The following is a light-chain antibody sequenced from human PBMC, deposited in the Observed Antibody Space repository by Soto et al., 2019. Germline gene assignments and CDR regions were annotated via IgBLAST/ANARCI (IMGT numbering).Light chain of an antibody. J-gene: IGLJ1*01. CDR2: EVS. CDR3: SSYPTTVTLYV. CDR1: SSDVGAYNY. V-gene: IGLV2-14*01. Sequence: QSALTQPASVSGSPGHSITISCTGTSSDVGAYNYVSWYQQHPGRAPKLLIYEVSNRPSGVSNRFSGSKSDNTASLTISGLQAEDEADYYCSSYPTTVTLYVFGTGTKVTVL.